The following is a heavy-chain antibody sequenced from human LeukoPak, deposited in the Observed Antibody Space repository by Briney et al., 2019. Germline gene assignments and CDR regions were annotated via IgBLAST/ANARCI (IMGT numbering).Heavy chain of an antibody. Sequence: ASVKVSCKASGYTFTSYGISWVRQAPGQGLEWMGWISAYNGNTNYAQKLQGRVTMTTDTSTSTAYMELRSLRSDDTAVYYCARASIAAAPNWFDPWGQGTLVTVSS. CDR2: ISAYNGNT. CDR1: GYTFTSYG. J-gene: IGHJ5*02. V-gene: IGHV1-18*01. D-gene: IGHD6-13*01. CDR3: ARASIAAAPNWFDP.